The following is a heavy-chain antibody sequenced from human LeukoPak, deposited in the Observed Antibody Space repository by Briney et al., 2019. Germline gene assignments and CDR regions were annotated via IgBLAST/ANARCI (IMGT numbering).Heavy chain of an antibody. D-gene: IGHD6-19*01. Sequence: ETLSLTCTVSGGSISSYYWSWIRQPPGKGLEWVSSISSSSSYIYYADSVKGRFTISRDNAKNSLYLQMNSLRAEDTAVYYCARPSIAVAGHDAFDIWGQGTMVTVSS. V-gene: IGHV3-21*01. CDR3: ARPSIAVAGHDAFDI. J-gene: IGHJ3*02. CDR1: GGSISSYY. CDR2: ISSSSSYI.